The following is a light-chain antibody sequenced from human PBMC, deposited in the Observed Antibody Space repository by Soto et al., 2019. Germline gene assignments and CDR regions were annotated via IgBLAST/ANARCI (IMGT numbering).Light chain of an antibody. CDR2: DVN. CDR3: CSYAGTYTQV. Sequence: QAVVTQPRSVSGSPGQSVTISCTGTSSDVGDYNYVSWYRQHPGKAPELVIYDVNKRPSGVPDRFSGSKSGNTASLTISGLQADDEAHYYCCSYAGTYTQVFGGGTKLTVL. J-gene: IGLJ2*01. CDR1: SSDVGDYNY. V-gene: IGLV2-11*01.